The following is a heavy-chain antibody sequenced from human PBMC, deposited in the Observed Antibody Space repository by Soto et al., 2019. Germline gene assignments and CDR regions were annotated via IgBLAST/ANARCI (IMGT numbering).Heavy chain of an antibody. CDR3: ATGDDILTGYYSGRGDERDYGMDV. Sequence: QVQLVQSGAEVKKPGSSVKVSCKASGGTFSSYAISWVRQAPGQGLEWMGGIIPIFGTANYAQKFQGRVTITADESPSTAYMELSSLRSEDRAVDYCATGDDILTGYYSGRGDERDYGMDVWGQGTTVTVSS. V-gene: IGHV1-69*01. J-gene: IGHJ6*02. CDR2: IIPIFGTA. D-gene: IGHD3-9*01. CDR1: GGTFSSYA.